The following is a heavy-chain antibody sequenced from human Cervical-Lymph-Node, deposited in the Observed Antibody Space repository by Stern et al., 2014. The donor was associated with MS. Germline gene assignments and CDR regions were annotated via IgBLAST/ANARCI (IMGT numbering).Heavy chain of an antibody. J-gene: IGHJ4*02. CDR3: ASRGYSYGSPAFFDY. D-gene: IGHD5-18*01. V-gene: IGHV3-66*02. Sequence: EVQLVESGGGLVQPGGSLRLSCAASGFTVSSNYMSWVRQAPGKGLEWVSVIYSGGSTYYADSVKGRFTISRDNSKNTLYLQMNSLRAEDTAVYYCASRGYSYGSPAFFDYWGQGTLVTVSS. CDR1: GFTVSSNY. CDR2: IYSGGST.